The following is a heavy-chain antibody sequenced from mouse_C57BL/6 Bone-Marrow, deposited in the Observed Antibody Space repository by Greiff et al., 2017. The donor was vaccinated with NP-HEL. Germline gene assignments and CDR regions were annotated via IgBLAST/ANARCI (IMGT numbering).Heavy chain of an antibody. D-gene: IGHD6-1*01. CDR1: GYTFTSYG. J-gene: IGHJ3*01. CDR3: ARLGPLLGWPRPGFAD. Sequence: QVQLKQSGAELARPGASVKLSCKASGYTFTSYGISWVKQRTGQGLEWIGEIYPRSGNTYYNEKFKGKATLTVDTSSSTAYMQLSSLTSEDSAVYYCARLGPLLGWPRPGFADWGQGTLATVSA. V-gene: IGHV1-81*01. CDR2: IYPRSGNT.